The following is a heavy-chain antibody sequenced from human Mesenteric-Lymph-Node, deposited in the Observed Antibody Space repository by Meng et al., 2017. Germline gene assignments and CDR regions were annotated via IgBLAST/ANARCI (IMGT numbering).Heavy chain of an antibody. Sequence: ASVKVSCKASGGPFSGFTSYEIRWVRQAPGQGLEWMGWINTNTGNPTYAQGFTGRFVFSLDTSVSTAYLQISSLKAEDTAVYYCARDLSVAGTGVVFDYWGQGTLVTVSS. V-gene: IGHV7-4-1*02. CDR2: INTNTGNP. CDR1: GGPFSGFTSYE. CDR3: ARDLSVAGTGVVFDY. D-gene: IGHD6-19*01. J-gene: IGHJ4*02.